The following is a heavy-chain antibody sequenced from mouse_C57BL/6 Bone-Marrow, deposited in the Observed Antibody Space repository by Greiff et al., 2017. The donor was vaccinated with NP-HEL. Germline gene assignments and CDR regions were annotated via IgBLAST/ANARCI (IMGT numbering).Heavy chain of an antibody. J-gene: IGHJ2*01. Sequence: VQLQQPGAELVKPGASVKLSCKASGYTFTSYWMHWVKQRPGRGLEWIGRIDPNSGGTKYNEKFKSKATLTVGKPSSTAYMQLSSLTSEDSAVYYCAREGSTMITTSYFDYWGQGTTLTVSS. V-gene: IGHV1-72*01. CDR3: AREGSTMITTSYFDY. D-gene: IGHD2-4*01. CDR1: GYTFTSYW. CDR2: IDPNSGGT.